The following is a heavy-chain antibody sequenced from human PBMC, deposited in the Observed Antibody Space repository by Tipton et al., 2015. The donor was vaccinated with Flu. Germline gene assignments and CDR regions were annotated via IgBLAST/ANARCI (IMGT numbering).Heavy chain of an antibody. CDR2: IYAGGTT. D-gene: IGHD5-12*01. CDR1: GFIVSDNF. CDR3: ARDVSGYSGYVH. Sequence: SLRLSCAASGFIVSDNFMSWVRQAPGKGLEWVSIIYAGGTTPYADSVKGRFTISRDNSKNTLYLQMNSLRPEDTAVYYCARDVSGYSGYVHWGQGTLVTVSS. J-gene: IGHJ4*02. V-gene: IGHV3-66*02.